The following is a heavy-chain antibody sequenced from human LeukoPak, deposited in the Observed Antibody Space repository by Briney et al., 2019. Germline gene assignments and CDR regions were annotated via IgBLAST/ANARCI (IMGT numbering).Heavy chain of an antibody. CDR2: MYSGGST. D-gene: IGHD2-15*01. Sequence: GGSLRLSCVASGFTFNNYAMRWVRQAPGKGLEWVSIMYSGGSTDYADSVKGRFIISRDHSKNTLYLQMNSLRAEDTAVYYCARDRYCSGGSCYGDAFDLWGQGTMVTVSS. CDR3: ARDRYCSGGSCYGDAFDL. V-gene: IGHV3-23*03. CDR1: GFTFNNYA. J-gene: IGHJ3*01.